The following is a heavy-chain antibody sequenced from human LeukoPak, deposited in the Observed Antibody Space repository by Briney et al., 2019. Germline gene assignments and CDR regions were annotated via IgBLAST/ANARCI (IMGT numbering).Heavy chain of an antibody. CDR1: GFTFSSYW. D-gene: IGHD7-27*01. V-gene: IGHV3-74*01. Sequence: GGSLRLSCAASGFTFSSYWMHWVRQPPGKGLVWVSRIDGDGSSTTYADSVKGRFTISRDNAKNMLYLQMNSLRAEDTAVYYCATWGVVSRGQGTMVTVSS. CDR2: IDGDGSST. J-gene: IGHJ3*01. CDR3: ATWGVVS.